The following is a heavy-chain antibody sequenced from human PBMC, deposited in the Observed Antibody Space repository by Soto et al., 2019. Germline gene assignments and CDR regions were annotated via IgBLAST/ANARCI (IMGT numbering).Heavy chain of an antibody. CDR3: AREMVRGVGSDY. Sequence: QVQLVQSGAEVKKPGASVKVSCKASGYTFTSYGISWVRQAPGQGLEWMGWISTYNGNTKYAQKLQGRVTTTTDTSTSTAYMELRRLRSDYTAVFYCAREMVRGVGSDYWGQGTMVTVSS. V-gene: IGHV1-18*01. J-gene: IGHJ4*02. D-gene: IGHD3-10*01. CDR1: GYTFTSYG. CDR2: ISTYNGNT.